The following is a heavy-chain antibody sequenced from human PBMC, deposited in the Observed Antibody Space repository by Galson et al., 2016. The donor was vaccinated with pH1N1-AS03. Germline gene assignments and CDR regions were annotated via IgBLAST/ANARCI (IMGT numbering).Heavy chain of an antibody. D-gene: IGHD3-10*01. CDR1: GFTFSNYW. CDR2: INQDESEK. CDR3: ARGLTYHFGSGSVF. J-gene: IGHJ4*02. Sequence: SLRLSCAASGFTFSNYWIHWVRQAPGRGLEWVANINQDESEKYYVDSAKGRLTISRDNAKTSLYLQMSSLRAEDTAVYYCARGLTYHFGSGSVFWGQGTLVTVSS. V-gene: IGHV3-7*03.